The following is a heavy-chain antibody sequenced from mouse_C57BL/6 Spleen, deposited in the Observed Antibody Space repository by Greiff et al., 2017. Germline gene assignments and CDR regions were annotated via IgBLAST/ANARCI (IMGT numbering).Heavy chain of an antibody. CDR1: GYTFTSYG. D-gene: IGHD2-4*01. Sequence: VMLVESGAELARPGASVKLSCKASGYTFTSYGISWVKQRTGQGLEWIGEIYPRSGNTYYNEKFKGKATLTADKSSSTAYMELRSLTSEDSAVYFCARGDYDYDGYYFDYWGQGTTLTVSS. V-gene: IGHV1-81*01. J-gene: IGHJ2*01. CDR2: IYPRSGNT. CDR3: ARGDYDYDGYYFDY.